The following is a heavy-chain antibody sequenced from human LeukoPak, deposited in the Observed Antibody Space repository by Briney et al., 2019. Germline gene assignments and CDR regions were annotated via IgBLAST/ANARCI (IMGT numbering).Heavy chain of an antibody. J-gene: IGHJ4*02. V-gene: IGHV3-7*01. D-gene: IGHD6-13*01. CDR3: VRAVGAAGSY. CDR2: IKQDGSEK. CDR1: GFTFGSYW. Sequence: PGGSLRLSCAASGFTFGSYWMNWVRQAPGKGLEWVANIKQDGSEKYYVDSVKGRFTISRDNAKNSLYLRMNSLRAEDTAVYYCVRAVGAAGSYWGQGALVTVSS.